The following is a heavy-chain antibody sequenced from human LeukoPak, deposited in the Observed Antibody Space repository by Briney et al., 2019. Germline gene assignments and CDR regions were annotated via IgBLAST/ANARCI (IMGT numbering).Heavy chain of an antibody. Sequence: PSETLSLTCTVSGGSINSNYYWGWMRQPPGKGLKWIGSMYYSGTTYYNPSLKSRVTISIDTSKNQVSLKRSSVTAADTAVYYRARGRYYYDSGSIDLWGQGTLVTVSS. CDR2: MYYSGTT. J-gene: IGHJ5*02. D-gene: IGHD3-10*01. V-gene: IGHV4-39*07. CDR3: ARGRYYYDSGSIDL. CDR1: GGSINSNYY.